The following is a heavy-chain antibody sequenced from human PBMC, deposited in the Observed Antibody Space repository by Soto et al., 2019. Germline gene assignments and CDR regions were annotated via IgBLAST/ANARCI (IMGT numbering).Heavy chain of an antibody. CDR3: AGADSGGYTFEH. Sequence: QVQLQESGPGLVQPSQTLSLSCTVSGGSITSGGYYWSWIRQHPGKGLEWIGYIYYSGTTYYNPCLKSRLTISLDASRNQFSLEVNSVSAADTAVYYGAGADSGGYTFEHWGQGTLVTVSS. V-gene: IGHV4-31*03. D-gene: IGHD3-22*01. CDR1: GGSITSGGYY. CDR2: IYYSGTT. J-gene: IGHJ4*02.